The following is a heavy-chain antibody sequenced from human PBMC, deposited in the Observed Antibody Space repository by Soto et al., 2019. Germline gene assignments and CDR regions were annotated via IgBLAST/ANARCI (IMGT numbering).Heavy chain of an antibody. Sequence: QVQLVQSGAEVKKPGASVKVSCKASGYTFNGYDMHWVRQAPGQGLEWMGWINPNSGGTNYAQKFQGWVTMTRDTAISTDYMELRRLRSDDTAVYYGARGRGNWGQDAFDIWGQGTIVTGSS. J-gene: IGHJ3*02. V-gene: IGHV1-2*04. CDR1: GYTFNGYD. D-gene: IGHD7-27*01. CDR2: INPNSGGT. CDR3: ARGRGNWGQDAFDI.